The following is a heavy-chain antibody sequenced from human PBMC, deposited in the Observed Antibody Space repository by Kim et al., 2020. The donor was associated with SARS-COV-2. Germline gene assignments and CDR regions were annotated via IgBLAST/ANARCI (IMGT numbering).Heavy chain of an antibody. CDR3: ARQRGFSSWLDY. Sequence: RDSPSFQGQVTISADKAISTAYLQWSSLKASDTAMYYCARQRGFSSWLDYWGQGTLVTVSS. J-gene: IGHJ4*02. D-gene: IGHD6-13*01. V-gene: IGHV5-51*01.